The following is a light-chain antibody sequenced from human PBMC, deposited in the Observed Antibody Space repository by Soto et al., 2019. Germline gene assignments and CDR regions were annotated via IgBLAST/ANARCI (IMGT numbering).Light chain of an antibody. J-gene: IGKJ1*01. Sequence: EIVMTQSPATLSVSPGERATLSCRASQSISSNLAWYQQKPGQTPRLLIYGASTRATGIPARFSGSGSGTEFTLTISSLQSQDFAVYYCQSTTFGQGTKVDIX. V-gene: IGKV3-15*01. CDR2: GAS. CDR1: QSISSN. CDR3: QSTT.